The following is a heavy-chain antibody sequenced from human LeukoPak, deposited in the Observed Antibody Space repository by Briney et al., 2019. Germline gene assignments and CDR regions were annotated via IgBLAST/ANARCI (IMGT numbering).Heavy chain of an antibody. J-gene: IGHJ4*02. Sequence: GASLTLSFKGSGYSFTIYWIGWVRQMPGKGLEWMGIIYPGDSDTRYSPSFQGQVTISADKSISTAYLQWSSLKASDTAMYYCARHRAIYGDPNYFDYWGQGTLVTVSS. D-gene: IGHD4-17*01. CDR1: GYSFTIYW. V-gene: IGHV5-51*01. CDR3: ARHRAIYGDPNYFDY. CDR2: IYPGDSDT.